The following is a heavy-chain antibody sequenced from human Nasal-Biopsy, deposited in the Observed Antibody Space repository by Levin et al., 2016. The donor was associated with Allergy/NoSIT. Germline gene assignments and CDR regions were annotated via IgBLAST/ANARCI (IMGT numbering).Heavy chain of an antibody. Sequence: SETLSLTCTVSRGSVTSGYYYWGWIRQSPGKGLEWIGYVYSGGSAGYNPAFRSRVTISIDTSKNQFSLSLTSVTTADAAVYFCARYDAGGSNCFDTWGQGTLVTVSS. J-gene: IGHJ5*02. V-gene: IGHV4-61*01. CDR2: VYSGGSA. D-gene: IGHD2-8*02. CDR3: ARYDAGGSNCFDT. CDR1: RGSVTSGYYY.